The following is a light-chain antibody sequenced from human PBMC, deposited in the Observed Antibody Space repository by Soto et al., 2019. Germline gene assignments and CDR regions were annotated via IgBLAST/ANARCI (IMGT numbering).Light chain of an antibody. CDR1: QSISSW. CDR2: DAS. J-gene: IGKJ2*01. Sequence: DIQMTQSPSTLSASVGDRVTITCRASQSISSWLAWYKQKPGKAPKLLIYDASSLESGVPSRFSGSGSGTEFALTISSLQPDDFATYSCQQYNSYSTFGQGTKLEIK. CDR3: QQYNSYST. V-gene: IGKV1-5*01.